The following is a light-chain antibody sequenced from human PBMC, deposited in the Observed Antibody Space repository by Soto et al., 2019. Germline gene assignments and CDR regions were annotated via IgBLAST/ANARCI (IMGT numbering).Light chain of an antibody. CDR2: GAS. V-gene: IGKV3-15*01. Sequence: IVITQSSATLSVAPGGRATLSCRASQSVSSNLAWYQQKPGQAPRLLIYGASTRATGIPARFSGSGFGTEFTLIISSLQSEDSAVYYCQQYNSWLWTFGQGTKVDIK. CDR3: QQYNSWLWT. J-gene: IGKJ1*01. CDR1: QSVSSN.